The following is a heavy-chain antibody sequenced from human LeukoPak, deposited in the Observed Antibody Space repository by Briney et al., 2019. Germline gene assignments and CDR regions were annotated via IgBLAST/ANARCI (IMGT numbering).Heavy chain of an antibody. J-gene: IGHJ4*02. CDR2: ISSSSSYI. D-gene: IGHD2-21*02. Sequence: PGGSLRLSCAASGFPFSSYSMNWVRQAPGKGLEWVSSISSSSSYIYYADSVKGRFTISRDNAKNSLYLQMNSLRAEDTAVYYCEKVRVVVTAAIDYWGQGTLVTVSS. V-gene: IGHV3-21*01. CDR3: EKVRVVVTAAIDY. CDR1: GFPFSSYS.